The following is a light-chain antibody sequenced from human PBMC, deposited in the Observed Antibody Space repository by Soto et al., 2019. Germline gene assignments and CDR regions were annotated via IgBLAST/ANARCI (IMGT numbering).Light chain of an antibody. Sequence: IVLTQSPGTLSLSPWERATLSCRASQSVSNNYLAWYQQKPGQAPRLLIYGASNRATGIPDRFSGSGSGTDFSLTISSLEPGDLAVYYCQQYGSSPRTFGQGTRLEIK. J-gene: IGKJ5*01. V-gene: IGKV3-20*01. CDR3: QQYGSSPRT. CDR1: QSVSNNY. CDR2: GAS.